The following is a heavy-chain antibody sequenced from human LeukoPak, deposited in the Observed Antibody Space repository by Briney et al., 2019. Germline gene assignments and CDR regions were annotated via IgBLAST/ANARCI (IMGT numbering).Heavy chain of an antibody. CDR3: ARQARYSRGAWFDP. Sequence: PSETLSLTCTVSGGSISTNSYYWGWIRQPPGKGLEWIGNIHYSGSTFYNPSLKSRVTISVDTSKNQFSLKLSSVTAADTAVFYCARQARYSRGAWFDPWGQGILVTVSS. CDR2: IHYSGST. D-gene: IGHD1-14*01. CDR1: GGSISTNSYY. J-gene: IGHJ5*02. V-gene: IGHV4-39*01.